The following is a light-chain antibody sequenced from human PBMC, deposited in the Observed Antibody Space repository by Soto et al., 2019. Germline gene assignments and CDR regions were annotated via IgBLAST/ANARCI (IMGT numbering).Light chain of an antibody. J-gene: IGKJ1*01. CDR1: QSVSSNY. CDR2: GAS. Sequence: EIVLTQSPGTLSLSPGERATLSCRASQSVSSNYLAWYQQKPGQAPRPLSYGASSRATGIPDRFSGSGAGTDFTLTISRLESEDLAVYYCQQYGSSPWTFGPGTKVEIK. V-gene: IGKV3-20*01. CDR3: QQYGSSPWT.